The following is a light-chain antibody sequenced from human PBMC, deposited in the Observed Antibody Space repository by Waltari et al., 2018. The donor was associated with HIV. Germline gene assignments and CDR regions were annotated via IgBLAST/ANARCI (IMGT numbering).Light chain of an antibody. Sequence: EIVLTQSPGTLSLSPGERATLSCRTSQSVSIDSLTWYQQKPGQAPRLLIYYASSRATGIPDRFTGSGSGTDFTLTISRLEPEDFAVYYCQHYDDSPQKFTCGPGTKVDMK. CDR3: QHYDDSPQKFT. J-gene: IGKJ3*01. CDR1: QSVSIDS. CDR2: YAS. V-gene: IGKV3-20*01.